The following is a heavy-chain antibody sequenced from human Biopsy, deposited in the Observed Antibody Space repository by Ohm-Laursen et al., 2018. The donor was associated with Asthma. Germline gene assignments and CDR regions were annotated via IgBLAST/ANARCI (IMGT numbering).Heavy chain of an antibody. J-gene: IGHJ6*02. D-gene: IGHD5-12*01. V-gene: IGHV1-69*06. Sequence: SVKVSCKDSGCTFGNYAIRWVRQAPGQGLEWMGGIYPSYGSSNYAQRFQGRVTITGDIFTRTVYMELSGLRFDDTAIYYCARPSSNREILYDYDHMDVWGQGTTVIVSS. CDR1: GCTFGNYA. CDR2: IYPSYGSS. CDR3: ARPSSNREILYDYDHMDV.